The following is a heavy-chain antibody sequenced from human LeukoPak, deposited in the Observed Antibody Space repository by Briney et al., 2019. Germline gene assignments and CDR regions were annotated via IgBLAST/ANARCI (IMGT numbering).Heavy chain of an antibody. D-gene: IGHD3-22*01. CDR3: ARGVDYYKNSGTIDY. V-gene: IGHV3-7*01. CDR2: INHNGNVN. J-gene: IGHJ4*02. CDR1: GFTFSSYW. Sequence: GGSLRLSCAASGFTFSSYWMNWARQAPGKGLEWVASINHNGNVNYYVDSVKGRFTISRDNSKNTLYLQMNSLRAEDTAVYYCARGVDYYKNSGTIDYGGQETLVTVSS.